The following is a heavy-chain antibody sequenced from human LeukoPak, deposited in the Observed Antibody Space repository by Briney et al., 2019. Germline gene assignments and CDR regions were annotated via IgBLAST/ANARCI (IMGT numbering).Heavy chain of an antibody. D-gene: IGHD6-19*01. J-gene: IGHJ6*03. V-gene: IGHV3-23*01. CDR3: AKESVGLVHYYYYYMDV. CDR2: ISGSGGST. CDR1: GFTFSSYA. Sequence: GGSLRLSCAASGFTFSSYAMSWVRQAPGKGLEWVSAISGSGGSTYYADSVKGRFTISRDNSKSTLYLQMNSLRAEDTAVYYCAKESVGLVHYYYYYMDVWGKGTTVTVSS.